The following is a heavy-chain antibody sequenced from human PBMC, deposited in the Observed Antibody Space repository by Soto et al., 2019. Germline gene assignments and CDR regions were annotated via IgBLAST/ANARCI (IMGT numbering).Heavy chain of an antibody. V-gene: IGHV4-39*01. D-gene: IGHD3-10*01. CDR3: ARHQYGYGLDV. CDR2: VFYNDNT. CDR1: GASISYSDYY. Sequence: QLQLQEPGPGLLKPSETLSLTCAVSGASISYSDYYWGWIRQPPGKGLEWIGSVFYNDNTYYSPSLKSRLTISRDTSKNQFSLKLISVTAADTAVYFCARHQYGYGLDVWGQGTTVTVSS. J-gene: IGHJ6*02.